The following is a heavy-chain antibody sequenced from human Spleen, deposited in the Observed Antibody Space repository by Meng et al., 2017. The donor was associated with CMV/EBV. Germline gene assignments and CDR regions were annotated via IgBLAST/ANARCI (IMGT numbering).Heavy chain of an antibody. CDR3: ARDPPVLRSLEWILNGMNV. J-gene: IGHJ6*02. D-gene: IGHD3-3*01. CDR1: GYSFTGYY. Sequence: ASVKVSCKTSGYSFTGYYLHWVRQATGQGLEWLGWINPNSGGTNYGQKFRGRVIITRDTSIKTAYMELSSLTSDDTAVYYCARDPPVLRSLEWILNGMNVWGQGTTVTVSS. V-gene: IGHV1-2*02. CDR2: INPNSGGT.